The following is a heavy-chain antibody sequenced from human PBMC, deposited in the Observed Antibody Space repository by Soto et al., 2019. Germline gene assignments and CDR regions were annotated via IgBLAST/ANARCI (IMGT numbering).Heavy chain of an antibody. CDR3: AREMGSSSCFDY. CDR1: GGSISSYY. Sequence: SETLSLTCTVYGGSISSYYWNWIRQPPGKGLEWIGYIYYSGGTNYNPSLKSRVTISVDTSKNQFSLKLSSVTAADTAVYYCAREMGSSSCFDYWGQGTLVTVSS. J-gene: IGHJ4*02. CDR2: IYYSGGT. V-gene: IGHV4-59*01. D-gene: IGHD6-13*01.